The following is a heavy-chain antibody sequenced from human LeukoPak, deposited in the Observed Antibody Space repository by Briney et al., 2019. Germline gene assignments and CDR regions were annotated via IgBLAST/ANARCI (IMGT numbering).Heavy chain of an antibody. D-gene: IGHD3-3*01. CDR2: IIPIFGTA. V-gene: IGHV1-69*01. Sequence: SVKVSCKASGGTFSSYAISWVRQAPGQGLEWVGGIIPIFGTANYAQKFQGRVTITADESTSTAYMELSSLRSEDTAVYYCARGEDYDFWSGFRGAFDIWGQGTMVTVSS. CDR1: GGTFSSYA. J-gene: IGHJ3*02. CDR3: ARGEDYDFWSGFRGAFDI.